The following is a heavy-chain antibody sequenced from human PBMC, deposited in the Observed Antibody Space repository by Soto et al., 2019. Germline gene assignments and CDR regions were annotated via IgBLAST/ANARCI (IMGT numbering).Heavy chain of an antibody. CDR3: AKATTRDYYYGMDV. Sequence: PGGSLRLSCAASGFTFSSYAMSWVRQAPGKGLEWVSAISGSGGSTYYADSVKGRFTISRDNSKNTLYLQMNSLRAEDTAVYYCAKATTRDYYYGMDVWGQGTTVTVSS. CDR2: ISGSGGST. J-gene: IGHJ6*02. V-gene: IGHV3-23*01. CDR1: GFTFSSYA. D-gene: IGHD1-1*01.